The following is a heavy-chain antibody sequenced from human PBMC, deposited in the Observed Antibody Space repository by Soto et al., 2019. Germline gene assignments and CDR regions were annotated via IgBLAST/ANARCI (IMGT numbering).Heavy chain of an antibody. CDR2: ILSSGST. Sequence: QLQLQESGPGLVKTSETLYVTCTVSGGSMSRNNYYWGWIRQPPGKGLEWIASILSSGSTYYNPSLKIRVTIFVDTSKNQFSLKMNSVTAADTAVYYCARPQTGHSGGSQFDPWGQGTLVTVSS. J-gene: IGHJ5*02. CDR3: ARPQTGHSGGSQFDP. CDR1: GGSMSRNNYY. D-gene: IGHD2-15*01. V-gene: IGHV4-39*01.